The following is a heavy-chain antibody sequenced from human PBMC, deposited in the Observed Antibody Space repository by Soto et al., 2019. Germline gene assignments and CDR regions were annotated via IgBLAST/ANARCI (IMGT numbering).Heavy chain of an antibody. CDR3: ARRGTISSAPHFAH. CDR1: GFTFSGYN. J-gene: IGHJ4*02. CDR2: ITSSGSNT. D-gene: IGHD6-6*01. V-gene: IGHV3-11*01. Sequence: QVQLVESGGGLVKPGGSLRLSCAASGFTFSGYNMSWIRQAPGKGLEWVSYITSSGSNTFDAESVKGRFTISRDNTMNLLYLQMNSLSAEDTAVNYCARRGTISSAPHFAHWGQGTLVTVSS.